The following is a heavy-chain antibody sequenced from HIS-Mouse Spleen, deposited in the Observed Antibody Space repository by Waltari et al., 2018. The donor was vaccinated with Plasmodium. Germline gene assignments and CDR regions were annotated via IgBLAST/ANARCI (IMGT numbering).Heavy chain of an antibody. D-gene: IGHD6-13*01. Sequence: QVQLQESGPGLVKPSQTLSLTCTVSGGSISSGGYYWSWIRQHPGKGLEWIGYIYYSGSTYDNPSLKSRGTISVDTSKNQFSLKLSSVTAAGTAVYYCARVSSSSWYWFDPWGQGTLVTVSS. CDR1: GGSISSGGYY. CDR3: ARVSSSSWYWFDP. CDR2: IYYSGST. J-gene: IGHJ5*02. V-gene: IGHV4-31*03.